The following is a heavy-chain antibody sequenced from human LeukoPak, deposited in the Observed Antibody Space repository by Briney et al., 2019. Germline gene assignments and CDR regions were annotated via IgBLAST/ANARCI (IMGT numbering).Heavy chain of an antibody. CDR2: ISSSSYI. CDR3: ARARSSGWYRDY. D-gene: IGHD6-19*01. Sequence: PGGSLRLSCAASGFTFSSYSMNWVRQAPGKGLEWVSSISSSSYIYYADSVKGRFTISRDNAGNSLYLQMNSLRAEDTAVYYCARARSSGWYRDYWGQGTLVTVSS. CDR1: GFTFSSYS. J-gene: IGHJ4*02. V-gene: IGHV3-21*01.